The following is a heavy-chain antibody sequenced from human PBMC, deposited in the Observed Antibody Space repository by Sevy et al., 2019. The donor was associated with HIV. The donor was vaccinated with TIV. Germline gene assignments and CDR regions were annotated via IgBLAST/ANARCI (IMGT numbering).Heavy chain of an antibody. CDR1: GFTFSDYY. D-gene: IGHD6-19*01. V-gene: IGHV3-11*06. Sequence: SLKISCAASGFTFSDYYMSWIRQAPGKGLEWVSYISTSSSYTNYADSVKGRFTISRDNAKSSLYLHMNSLRAEDTAVYYCARARYTSGWGYFDYWGQGTLVTVSS. CDR2: ISTSSSYT. J-gene: IGHJ4*02. CDR3: ARARYTSGWGYFDY.